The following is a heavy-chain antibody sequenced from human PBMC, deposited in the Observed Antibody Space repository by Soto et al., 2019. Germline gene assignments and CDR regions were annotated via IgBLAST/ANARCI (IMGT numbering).Heavy chain of an antibody. V-gene: IGHV1-18*01. CDR1: GYTFTSYG. CDR3: AIDLTPGVVDH. J-gene: IGHJ4*02. D-gene: IGHD3-22*01. Sequence: QVQVVQSGAEVKEPGASVKVSCKASGYTFTSYGISWVRQAPGQGLEWMGWISAYNGNTKYAQKLQGRVTMTTDTSTSTAYMALRSLRSDDTAVYYCAIDLTPGVVDHWGQGTLVTVSS. CDR2: ISAYNGNT.